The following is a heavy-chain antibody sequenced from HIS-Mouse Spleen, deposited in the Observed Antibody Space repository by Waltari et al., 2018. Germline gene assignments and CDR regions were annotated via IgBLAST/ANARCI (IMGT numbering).Heavy chain of an antibody. J-gene: IGHJ5*02. V-gene: IGHV4-39*01. Sequence: QLQLQESGPGLVKPSETLSLTCTVPGCAISSSSYYWGWIRQPQGKGLEWIGSIYYSGSTYYNPSLKSRVTISVDTSKNQFSLKLSSVTAADTAVYYCARKRTASGWFDPWGQGTLVTVSS. CDR3: ARKRTASGWFDP. D-gene: IGHD2-21*02. CDR2: IYYSGST. CDR1: GCAISSSSYY.